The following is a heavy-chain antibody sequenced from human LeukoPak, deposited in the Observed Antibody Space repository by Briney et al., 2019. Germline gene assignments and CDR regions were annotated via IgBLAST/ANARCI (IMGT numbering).Heavy chain of an antibody. CDR3: ASRTASIAAAAPFDY. CDR1: GGTFSSYA. CDR2: IIPIFGTA. Sequence: SVKVSCKASGGTFSSYAISWVRQAPGQGLVWMGGIIPIFGTANYAQKFQGRVTITADESTSTAYMELSSLRSEDTAVYYCASRTASIAAAAPFDYWGQGTLVTVSS. V-gene: IGHV1-69*13. D-gene: IGHD6-13*01. J-gene: IGHJ4*02.